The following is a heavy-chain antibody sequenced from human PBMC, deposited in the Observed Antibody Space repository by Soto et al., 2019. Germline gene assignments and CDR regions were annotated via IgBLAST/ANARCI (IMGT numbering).Heavy chain of an antibody. CDR3: AREAGYSGYDFVDWFDP. Sequence: TGGSLRLSCAASGFTFSDYYMSWIRQAPGKGLEWVSYISSSGSTIYYADSVKGRFTISRDNAKKSLYLQMNSLRAEDTAVYYCAREAGYSGYDFVDWFDPWGQGTLVTVSS. V-gene: IGHV3-11*01. D-gene: IGHD5-12*01. CDR2: ISSSGSTI. CDR1: GFTFSDYY. J-gene: IGHJ5*02.